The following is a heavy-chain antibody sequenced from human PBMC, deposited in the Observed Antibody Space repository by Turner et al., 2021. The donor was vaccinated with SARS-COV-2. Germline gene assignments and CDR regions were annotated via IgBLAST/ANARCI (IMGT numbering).Heavy chain of an antibody. D-gene: IGHD3-9*01. J-gene: IGHJ3*02. V-gene: IGHV1-69*08. CDR3: ARDSSDVLTGYSPDVFDI. Sequence: QVQWVQSGAEVKKPGSSLKVSCKASGGTFSSYSINWVRQAPGQGLDGIGRIIPIRGTGKNAQKFQGRVTITADKSTSIVYMELSSLRSEDTAVYYCARDSSDVLTGYSPDVFDIWGQGTMVTVSS. CDR2: IIPIRGTG. CDR1: GGTFSSYS.